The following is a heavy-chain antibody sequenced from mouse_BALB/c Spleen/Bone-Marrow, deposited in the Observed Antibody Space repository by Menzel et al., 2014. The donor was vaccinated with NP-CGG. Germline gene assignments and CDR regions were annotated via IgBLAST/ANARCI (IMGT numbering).Heavy chain of an antibody. CDR1: GYSFTGYY. J-gene: IGHJ1*01. V-gene: IGHV1-31*01. CDR3: ESRGEYFDV. CDR2: IYPYNGVS. Sequence: EVQLQQSGPELVKPGASVKISCKASGYSFTGYYMHWVKQSPGNSLDWIGYIYPYNGVSSYNQKFKGKATLTVDKSSSTAYMELRSLTSDDSAVYYCESRGEYFDVWGAGTTVTVSS.